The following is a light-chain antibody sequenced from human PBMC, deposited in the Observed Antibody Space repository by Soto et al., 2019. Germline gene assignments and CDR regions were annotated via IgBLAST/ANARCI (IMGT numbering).Light chain of an antibody. CDR3: CSYTTSNTRQIV. V-gene: IGLV2-14*01. Sequence: QSVLTQPASVSGSPGQSITISCTGTSSDVGGYNYVSWYQQHPGKAPKFMVYDSSNRPSGVSNRFSGAKSGNTASLTISVLQAEDEADYYCCSYTTSNTRQIVFGTGTKLTVL. CDR2: DSS. CDR1: SSDVGGYNY. J-gene: IGLJ1*01.